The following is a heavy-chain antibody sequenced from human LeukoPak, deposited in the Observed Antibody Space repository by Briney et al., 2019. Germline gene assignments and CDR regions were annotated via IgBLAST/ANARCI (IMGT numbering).Heavy chain of an antibody. D-gene: IGHD6-19*01. CDR3: ARAPYSSGWYSDY. CDR2: ISSSTYT. Sequence: KTGGFLRLSCAASGFTFSDYYMSWIRQAPGKGLEWVSYISSSTYTNYADSVKGRFTISRDNAKNSLYLQMNSLRAEDTAVYYCARAPYSSGWYSDYWGQGTLVTVSS. J-gene: IGHJ4*02. V-gene: IGHV3-11*05. CDR1: GFTFSDYY.